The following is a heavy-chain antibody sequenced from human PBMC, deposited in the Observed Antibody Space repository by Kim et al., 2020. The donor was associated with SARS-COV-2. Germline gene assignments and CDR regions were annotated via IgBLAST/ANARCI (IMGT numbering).Heavy chain of an antibody. CDR3: ARGWSLDV. D-gene: IGHD2-15*01. V-gene: IGHV4-4*02. CDR2: SGST. Sequence: SGSTHYNPPLKSRVTISVDKSKNQFSLKLSSVTAADTAVYYCARGWSLDVWGQGTTVTVSS. J-gene: IGHJ6*02.